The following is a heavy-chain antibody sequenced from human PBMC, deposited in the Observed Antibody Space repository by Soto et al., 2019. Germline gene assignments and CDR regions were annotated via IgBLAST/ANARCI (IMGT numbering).Heavy chain of an antibody. V-gene: IGHV3-66*01. CDR2: INNAGST. J-gene: IGHJ6*02. CDR3: VRENYFYGMDF. Sequence: GGSLRLSCAASGFDASVNFMTWVRQAPGRGLEWVSTINNAGSTFYADSVKGRFTISGDNSKNTLYLQMNSLRVEDTAMYYCVRENYFYGMDFWGQGTAVTVSS. CDR1: GFDASVNF.